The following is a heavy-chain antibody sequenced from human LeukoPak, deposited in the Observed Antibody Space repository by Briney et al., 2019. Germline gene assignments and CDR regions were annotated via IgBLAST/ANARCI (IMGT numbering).Heavy chain of an antibody. CDR3: ARGLGGYCSSTSCHGPWFDP. Sequence: GASVKVSCKASGYTFTSYGINWVRQATGQGLEWMGWMNPNSGNTGYAQKFQGRVTMTRNTSISTAYMELSSLRSEDTAVYYCARGLGGYCSSTSCHGPWFDPWGQGTLVTVSS. J-gene: IGHJ5*02. V-gene: IGHV1-8*01. CDR2: MNPNSGNT. D-gene: IGHD2-2*01. CDR1: GYTFTSYG.